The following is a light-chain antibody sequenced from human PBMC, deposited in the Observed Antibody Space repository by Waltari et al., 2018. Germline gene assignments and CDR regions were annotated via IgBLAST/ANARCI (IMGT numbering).Light chain of an antibody. CDR3: QQYGSSVMYT. Sequence: ELTQSPGTLSLSPGERATFSCRASQSLTRRYLAWYQQKPGQAPRLLIYGASSRAAGIPDRFSGSGSGTDFTLTISRLEPEDFAVYYCQQYGSSVMYTFGQGTKLEIK. V-gene: IGKV3-20*01. CDR2: GAS. CDR1: QSLTRRY. J-gene: IGKJ2*01.